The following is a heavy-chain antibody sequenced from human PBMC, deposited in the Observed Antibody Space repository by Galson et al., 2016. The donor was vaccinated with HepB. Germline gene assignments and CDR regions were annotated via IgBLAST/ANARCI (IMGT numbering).Heavy chain of an antibody. Sequence: SLRLSCAASGFTFRNYALSWVRRAPGKGLEWVSHIGGPTPNTHYADSVRGRFSIYRDNSRDTLYLQMDSLTAEDSAIYYCTTWLSHHFDYWGQGTLLTVSS. J-gene: IGHJ4*02. D-gene: IGHD6-19*01. V-gene: IGHV3-23*01. CDR2: IGGPTPNT. CDR1: GFTFRNYA. CDR3: TTWLSHHFDY.